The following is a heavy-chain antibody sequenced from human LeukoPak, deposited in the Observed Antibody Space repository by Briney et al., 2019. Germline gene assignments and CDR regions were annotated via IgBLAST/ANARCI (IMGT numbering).Heavy chain of an antibody. CDR1: GFTFSNAW. CDR3: TTEDPSGYDLRSVYFDY. J-gene: IGHJ4*02. Sequence: PGGSLRLSCAASGFTFSNAWMSWVRQAPGKGLEWVGRIKSKTDGGTTDYAAPVKGRFTISRDDSKNTLYLQMNSLKTEDTAVYYCTTEDPSGYDLRSVYFDYWGQGTLVTVSS. V-gene: IGHV3-15*01. D-gene: IGHD3-3*01. CDR2: IKSKTDGGTT.